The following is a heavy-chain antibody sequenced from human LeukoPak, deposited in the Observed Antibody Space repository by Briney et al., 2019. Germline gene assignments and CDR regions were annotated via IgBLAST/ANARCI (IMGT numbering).Heavy chain of an antibody. D-gene: IGHD2-8*01. J-gene: IGHJ4*02. V-gene: IGHV3-33*01. CDR2: IWYDGSNK. CDR1: GFTFSNYA. Sequence: GGSLRLSCAASGFTFSNYAMHWVRQAPGKGLEWVAVIWYDGSNKYYTDSVKGRFTISRDNPKNTLYLQMNSLRAEDTAVYYCASWCGNPKYYFDYWGQGTQVTVSS. CDR3: ASWCGNPKYYFDY.